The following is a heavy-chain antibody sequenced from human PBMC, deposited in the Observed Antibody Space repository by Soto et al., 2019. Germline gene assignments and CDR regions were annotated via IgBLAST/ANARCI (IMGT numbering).Heavy chain of an antibody. CDR1: GFTVSSNH. Sequence: EVQLVESGGGLVQPGGSLRLSCAASGFTVSSNHMSWVRQAPGKGLEWISTIYIGGGTYYADSVKGRFTISRDNSNNALYLQMHILRAEDTAVYYCARDGGRSSWFEYFQYWGQGSLVTVSS. CDR2: IYIGGGT. CDR3: ARDGGRSSWFEYFQY. D-gene: IGHD6-13*01. V-gene: IGHV3-66*01. J-gene: IGHJ1*01.